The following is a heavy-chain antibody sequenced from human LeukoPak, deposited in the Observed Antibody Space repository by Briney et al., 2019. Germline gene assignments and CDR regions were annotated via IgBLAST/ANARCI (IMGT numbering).Heavy chain of an antibody. J-gene: IGHJ5*02. CDR1: GGSISSSSYY. V-gene: IGHV4-39*01. D-gene: IGHD6-13*01. Sequence: SETLSLTCTVSGGSISSSSYYWGWIRQPPGKGLEWIGSIYYSGSTYYNPSLKSRVTISVDTSKNQFSLKLSSVTAADTAVYYCARGHYRSSSWYRWFDPWGQGTLVTVSS. CDR2: IYYSGST. CDR3: ARGHYRSSSWYRWFDP.